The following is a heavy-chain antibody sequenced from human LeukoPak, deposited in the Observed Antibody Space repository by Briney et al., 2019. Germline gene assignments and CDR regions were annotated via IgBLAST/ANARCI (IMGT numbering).Heavy chain of an antibody. J-gene: IGHJ6*03. Sequence: PGGSLRLSCAASGFTFSDYVMHWVRQAPGRGLEWVAVVSYDGSNKYYADSVKGRFTTSRDNSKNTLYLQMNSLRIEDTAVYYCARAHLSSASTDYMTVWGKGTTVTVSS. CDR1: GFTFSDYV. CDR2: VSYDGSNK. V-gene: IGHV3-30*03. CDR3: ARAHLSSASTDYMTV. D-gene: IGHD6-6*01.